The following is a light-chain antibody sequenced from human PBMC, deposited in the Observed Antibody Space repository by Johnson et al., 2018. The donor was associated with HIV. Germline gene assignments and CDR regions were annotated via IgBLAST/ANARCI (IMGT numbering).Light chain of an antibody. Sequence: QSVLTQPPSVSAAPGQKVTISCSGSSSNIGNNYVSWYQQFPGTAPKLLIYENNKRPSGIPDRFSGSKSGTSATLGITGLQTGDAADYYCGTWDSSLSAWVFGTGTKVTVL. V-gene: IGLV1-51*02. CDR1: SSNIGNNY. CDR3: GTWDSSLSAWV. CDR2: ENN. J-gene: IGLJ1*01.